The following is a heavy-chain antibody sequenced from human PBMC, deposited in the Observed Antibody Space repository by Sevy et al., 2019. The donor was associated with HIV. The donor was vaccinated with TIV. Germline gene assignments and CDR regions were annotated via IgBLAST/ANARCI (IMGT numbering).Heavy chain of an antibody. V-gene: IGHV3-9*01. CDR1: GFTFDDYA. J-gene: IGHJ4*01. D-gene: IGHD2-8*01. CDR3: ARDRDDGYCTNGVCFNFDN. CDR2: ISWNSASI. Sequence: GGSLRLSCAASGFTFDDYAMHWVRQAPGKGLEWVSGISWNSASIDYADSVKGRFTISRDNAKNSLNLQMKSLRAEDTALYYCARDRDDGYCTNGVCFNFDNWGQGTPVTVSS.